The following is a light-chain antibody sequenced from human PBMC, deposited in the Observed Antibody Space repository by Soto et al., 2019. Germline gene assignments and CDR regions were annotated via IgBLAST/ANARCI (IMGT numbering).Light chain of an antibody. V-gene: IGLV2-14*01. J-gene: IGLJ3*02. CDR3: SSYTSGSTWE. Sequence: QSALTQPASVSGSPGQSITISCTGTSSDVGAYNYVSWYQQHPGKAPKLMIYEVSNRPSGVSNRFSGSKSGNTASLTISGLQAEDEGDYYCSSYTSGSTWEFGGGTKVTVL. CDR1: SSDVGAYNY. CDR2: EVS.